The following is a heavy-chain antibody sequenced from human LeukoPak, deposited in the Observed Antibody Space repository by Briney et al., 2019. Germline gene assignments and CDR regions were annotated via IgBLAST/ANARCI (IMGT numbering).Heavy chain of an antibody. V-gene: IGHV1-69*06. D-gene: IGHD5-18*01. J-gene: IGHJ3*02. CDR3: ARGRRLQLWFKSGAFDI. CDR2: IIPIFGTA. CDR1: GGTFSSYA. Sequence: ASVKVSCKASGGTFSSYAISWVRQAPGQGLEWMGGIIPIFGTANYAQKFQGRVTITADKSTSPAYMELRSLRSDDTAVYYCARGRRLQLWFKSGAFDIWGQGTMVTVSS.